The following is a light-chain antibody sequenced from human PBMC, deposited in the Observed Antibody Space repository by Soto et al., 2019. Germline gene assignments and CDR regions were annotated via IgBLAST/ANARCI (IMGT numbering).Light chain of an antibody. V-gene: IGKV3-15*01. Sequence: ELVMTQSPATLSFSPGDSATLSCRASQSVSSNLAWYQQKTGQAPRLLIYGESTRATGIPDRFSGSGSGTELTLTISSLQSEDFAVYYCQKYNNWPRTCGQGTKVDIK. CDR2: GES. J-gene: IGKJ1*01. CDR3: QKYNNWPRT. CDR1: QSVSSN.